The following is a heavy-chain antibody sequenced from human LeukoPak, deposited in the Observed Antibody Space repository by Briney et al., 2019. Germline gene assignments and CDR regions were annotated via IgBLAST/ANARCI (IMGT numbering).Heavy chain of an antibody. Sequence: ASVKVSCKASGYTFTGYYMHWERQAPGQGLEWMGWINLNSGGTNYAQKFQGRVTMTRDTSISTAYMELSRLRSDDTAVYYCTRDPGLYCSGGSCFGKYFDLWGRGTLVTVSP. CDR3: TRDPGLYCSGGSCFGKYFDL. D-gene: IGHD2-15*01. J-gene: IGHJ2*01. CDR1: GYTFTGYY. CDR2: INLNSGGT. V-gene: IGHV1-2*02.